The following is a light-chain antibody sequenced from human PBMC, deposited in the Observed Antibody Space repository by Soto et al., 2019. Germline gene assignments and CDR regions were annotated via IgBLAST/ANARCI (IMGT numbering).Light chain of an antibody. V-gene: IGKV4-1*01. J-gene: IGKJ1*01. CDR1: QSVLYSSDNKNY. CDR3: QQYYAIPRT. Sequence: DIVMTQSPDSLAVSLGERATINCKSSQSVLYSSDNKNYLAWYQQKPGQPPKLLIAWASSRESGIPDRFSGTGSGTDFTLIISGLQAGDLAVYYCQQYYAIPRTFGQGTKVDIK. CDR2: WAS.